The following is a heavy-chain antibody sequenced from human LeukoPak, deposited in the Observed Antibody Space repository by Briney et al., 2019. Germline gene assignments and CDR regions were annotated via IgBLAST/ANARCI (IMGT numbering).Heavy chain of an antibody. CDR3: ARGQGTAMARY. D-gene: IGHD5-18*01. Sequence: SETLSLTCTVSGGSISSGGYYWSWIRQHPGKGLEWVGYIYYSGSTYYNPSLKSRVTISVDTSKNQFSLKLSSVTAADTAVYYCARGQGTAMARYWGQGTLVTVSS. CDR2: IYYSGST. V-gene: IGHV4-31*03. J-gene: IGHJ4*02. CDR1: GGSISSGGYY.